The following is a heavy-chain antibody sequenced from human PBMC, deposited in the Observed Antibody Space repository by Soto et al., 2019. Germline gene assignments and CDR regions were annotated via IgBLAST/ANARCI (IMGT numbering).Heavy chain of an antibody. CDR1: GFTFSSYW. J-gene: IGHJ4*02. CDR2: INSDGSSI. CDR3: ARDSRSGRYRDFDY. V-gene: IGHV3-74*01. Sequence: GGSLRLSCAASGFTFSSYWMHWVRQAPGKGLVWVSRINSDGSSISYADSVKGRFTISRDNAKNTLYLQMNSLRVEDTAVYYCARDSRSGRYRDFDYWGQGTLVTVSS. D-gene: IGHD3-16*02.